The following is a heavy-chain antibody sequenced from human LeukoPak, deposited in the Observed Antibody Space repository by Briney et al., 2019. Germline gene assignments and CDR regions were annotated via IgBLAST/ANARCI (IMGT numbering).Heavy chain of an antibody. J-gene: IGHJ4*02. V-gene: IGHV4-34*01. CDR2: INHSGST. Sequence: SETLSLTCAVYGGSFSGYYSSWIRQPPGKGLEWIGEINHSGSTNYNPSLKSRVTISVDTSKNQFSLKLSSVTAADTAVYYCARGLSLVRYCSSTSCYTLFDYWGQGTLVAVSS. CDR1: GGSFSGYY. CDR3: ARGLSLVRYCSSTSCYTLFDY. D-gene: IGHD2-2*02.